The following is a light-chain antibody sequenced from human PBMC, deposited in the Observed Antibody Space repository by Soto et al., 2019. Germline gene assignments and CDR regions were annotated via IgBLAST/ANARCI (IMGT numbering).Light chain of an antibody. CDR1: SRDVGGSNY. Sequence: QSAVIQPASVSGSPGQSITISCTGTSRDVGGSNYVSWYQHHPHRAPKLLIYEVSYRPSGVSSRFSGSKSGNTASLTISGLQAEDDADYYCSSYTSSNTLEVFGVGTKVTVL. V-gene: IGLV2-14*01. J-gene: IGLJ1*01. CDR3: SSYTSSNTLEV. CDR2: EVS.